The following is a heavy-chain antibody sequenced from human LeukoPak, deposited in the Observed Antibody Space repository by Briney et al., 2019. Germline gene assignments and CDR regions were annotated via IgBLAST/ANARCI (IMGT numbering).Heavy chain of an antibody. CDR1: GGTFSSYA. J-gene: IGHJ6*02. CDR3: ARAEGYGDYAHPYYYGMDV. CDR2: IIPIFGTA. V-gene: IGHV1-69*13. Sequence: SVKVSCKASGGTFSSYAISWVRQAPGQGLEWMGGIIPIFGTANYAQKFQGRVTITADESTSTAYMELSSLRSEDTAVYYCARAEGYGDYAHPYYYGMDVWGRGTTVTVSS. D-gene: IGHD4-17*01.